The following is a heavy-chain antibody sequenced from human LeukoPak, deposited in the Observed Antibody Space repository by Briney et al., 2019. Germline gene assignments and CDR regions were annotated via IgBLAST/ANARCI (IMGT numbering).Heavy chain of an antibody. CDR3: AKEQSSGWYRTADY. CDR2: ASRDGVSQ. Sequence: GGSLRLSCAASGFTFETHDMHWVRRAPGKGLEWVGVASRDGVSQNYGDSVEGRFTISRDQSDNTLFLQMNSLRPEDTAIYHCAKEQSSGWYRTADYWGQGTLVTVSS. D-gene: IGHD6-19*01. V-gene: IGHV3-30*18. J-gene: IGHJ4*02. CDR1: GFTFETHD.